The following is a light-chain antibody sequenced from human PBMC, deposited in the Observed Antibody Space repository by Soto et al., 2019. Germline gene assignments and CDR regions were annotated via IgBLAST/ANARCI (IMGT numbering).Light chain of an antibody. CDR2: WAS. CDR3: QQYYNTPTT. Sequence: DIVMTQSPDSLAVSLGERATINCKSSQSVLYSSNNKNYLTWYQQKPGQPPKLLIYWASTRESGVPDRFSGSGSGTDFTLTISSLQAEDVAVYYCQQYYNTPTTFGQGTKLESK. J-gene: IGKJ2*01. V-gene: IGKV4-1*01. CDR1: QSVLYSSNNKNY.